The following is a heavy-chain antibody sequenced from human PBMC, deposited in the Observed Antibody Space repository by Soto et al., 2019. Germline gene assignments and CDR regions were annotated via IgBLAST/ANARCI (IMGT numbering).Heavy chain of an antibody. J-gene: IGHJ3*02. CDR1: GYTFTGYY. CDR3: ARESENDAFDI. V-gene: IGHV1-2*04. Sequence: ASVKVSCTASGYTFTGYYMHWVRQAPGQGLEWMGWINPNSGGTNYAQKFQGWVTMTRDTSISTAYMELSRLRSDDTAVYYCARESENDAFDIWGQGTMVTVSS. CDR2: INPNSGGT.